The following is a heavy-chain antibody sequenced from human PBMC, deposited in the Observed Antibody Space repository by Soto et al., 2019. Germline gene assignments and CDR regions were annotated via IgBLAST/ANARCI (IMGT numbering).Heavy chain of an antibody. CDR3: ARGRYYGMDV. CDR2: INSDGTRT. CDR1: GSTFNTSW. V-gene: IGHV3-74*01. J-gene: IGHJ6*02. Sequence: EVQLVESGGGLVQPGGSLGPPGAGSGSTFNTSWIPWVRQAPGKGLVWVSCINSDGTRTRYADSVKGRFTISRDNAKNTLYLQMNSLRTEDTAVYYCARGRYYGMDVWGQGTTVTVSS.